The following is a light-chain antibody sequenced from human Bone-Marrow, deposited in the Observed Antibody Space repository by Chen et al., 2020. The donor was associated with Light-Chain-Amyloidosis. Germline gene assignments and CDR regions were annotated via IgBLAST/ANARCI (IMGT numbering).Light chain of an antibody. J-gene: IGLJ2*01. CDR2: EVT. CDR3: SSYAGNNNVV. CDR1: VSDIGGYDY. V-gene: IGLV2-8*01. Sequence: QSALTQPPSASGSPGQSVTISCSGTVSDIGGYDYVSWYHQPPGRAPKLIIYEVTKRPSGVPRRFSASKSGSTASLTVSGLQAEDEGDYYCSSYAGNNNVVFGGGTKLTV.